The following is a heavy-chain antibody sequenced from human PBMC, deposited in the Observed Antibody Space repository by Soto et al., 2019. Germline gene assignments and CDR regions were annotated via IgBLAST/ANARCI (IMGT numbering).Heavy chain of an antibody. CDR2: INHSGST. D-gene: IGHD3-22*01. Sequence: SSETLSLTCAVYGGSFSGYYWSWIRQPPGKGLEWIGEINHSGSTNYNPSLRSRVTISVDTSKNQFSLKLSSVTAADTAVYYCARGIPNYDSIADATEYFQHSGQGTLVTVSS. CDR1: GGSFSGYY. J-gene: IGHJ1*01. V-gene: IGHV4-34*01. CDR3: ARGIPNYDSIADATEYFQH.